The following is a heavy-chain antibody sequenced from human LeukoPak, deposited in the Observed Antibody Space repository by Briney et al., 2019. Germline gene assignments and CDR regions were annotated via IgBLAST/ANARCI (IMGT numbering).Heavy chain of an antibody. CDR1: GYTFTSYY. V-gene: IGHV1-46*01. D-gene: IGHD3-22*01. CDR3: ARGGHVRLYDSPNAFEY. J-gene: IGHJ4*02. CDR2: INPSGGST. Sequence: ASVKVSCTASGYTFTSYYIHWVRQAPGQGLDWMGIINPSGGSTNYAQKFQGRVTMTRDTSTSTVYMELSSLRSEDTAVYYCARGGHVRLYDSPNAFEYWGQGTLVTVSS.